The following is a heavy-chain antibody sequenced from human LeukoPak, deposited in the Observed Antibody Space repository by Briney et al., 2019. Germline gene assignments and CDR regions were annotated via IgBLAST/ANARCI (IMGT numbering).Heavy chain of an antibody. Sequence: SETLSLTCAVSGGSISSGGYSWSWIRQPPGKGLEWIGYIYYSGSTNYNPSLKSRVTISVDTSKNQFSLKLSSVTAADTAVYYCARDPGGYYFDYWGQGTLVTVSS. D-gene: IGHD3-16*01. J-gene: IGHJ4*02. CDR1: GGSISSGGYS. CDR3: ARDPGGYYFDY. CDR2: IYYSGST. V-gene: IGHV4-61*08.